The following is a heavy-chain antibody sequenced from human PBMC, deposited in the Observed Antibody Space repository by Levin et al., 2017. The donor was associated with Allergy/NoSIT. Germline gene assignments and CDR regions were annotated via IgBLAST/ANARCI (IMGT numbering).Heavy chain of an antibody. Sequence: QTLSLTCTFSGFSLSTSGMCVSWIRQPPGKALEWLARIDWDDDKYYSTSLKTRLTISKDTSKNQVVLTMTNMDPVDTATYYCARSRQIDILTAYYMDVWGKGTTVTVSS. CDR3: ARSRQIDILTAYYMDV. D-gene: IGHD3-9*01. CDR1: GFSLSTSGMC. J-gene: IGHJ6*03. CDR2: IDWDDDK. V-gene: IGHV2-70*11.